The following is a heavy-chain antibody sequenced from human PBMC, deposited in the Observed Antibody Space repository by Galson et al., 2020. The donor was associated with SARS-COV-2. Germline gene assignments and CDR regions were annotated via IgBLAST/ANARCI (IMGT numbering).Heavy chain of an antibody. V-gene: IGHV3-33*06. Sequence: QLGESLKISCAASGFTFSSYGMHWVRQAPGKGLEWVAVIWYDGSNKYYADSVKGRFTISRDNSKNTLYLQMNSLRAEDTAVYYCAKSGYSYGYGEYYFDYWGQGTLVTVSS. J-gene: IGHJ4*02. CDR3: AKSGYSYGYGEYYFDY. D-gene: IGHD5-18*01. CDR1: GFTFSSYG. CDR2: IWYDGSNK.